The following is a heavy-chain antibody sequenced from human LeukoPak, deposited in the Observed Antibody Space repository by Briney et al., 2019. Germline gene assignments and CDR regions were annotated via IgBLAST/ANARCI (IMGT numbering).Heavy chain of an antibody. V-gene: IGHV3-30*18. J-gene: IGHJ6*02. CDR1: GFTFSSYG. CDR3: AKVRTPYSSDWNYYYYGMDV. Sequence: GGSLRLSCAASGFTFSSYGMHWVRQAPGKGLEWVAVISYDGSNKYYADSVKGRFTISRDNSKNTLYLQMNSLRAEDTAVYYCAKVRTPYSSDWNYYYYGMDVWGQGTTVTVSS. CDR2: ISYDGSNK. D-gene: IGHD6-19*01.